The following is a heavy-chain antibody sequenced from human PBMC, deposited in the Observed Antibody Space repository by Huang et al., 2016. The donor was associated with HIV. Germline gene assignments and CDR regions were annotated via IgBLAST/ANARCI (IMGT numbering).Heavy chain of an antibody. CDR3: AKIPPLHANLATSGPGPVDY. Sequence: QVQLVESGGGVVQPGGSLRLSCAASGFTFATYGMHWVRQAPGKGREWVAVSRSEATDKYYADSVKGRFTASRDNSKNTLFLHMNSLRPEDTARYYCAKIPPLHANLATSGPGPVDYWGQGTLVTVSS. CDR1: GFTFATYG. V-gene: IGHV3-30*02. CDR2: SRSEATDK. J-gene: IGHJ4*02. D-gene: IGHD6-13*01.